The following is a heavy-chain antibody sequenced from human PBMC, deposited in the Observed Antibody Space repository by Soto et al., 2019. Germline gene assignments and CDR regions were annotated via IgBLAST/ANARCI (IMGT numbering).Heavy chain of an antibody. CDR2: ISAYNGNT. V-gene: IGHV1-18*01. CDR3: ARTHCTNGVCPVFAFDI. CDR1: GYTFTSYG. D-gene: IGHD2-8*01. J-gene: IGHJ3*02. Sequence: ASVKVSCKASGYTFTSYGISWVRQAPGQGLEWMGWISAYNGNTNYAQKLQGRVTMTTDTSTSTAYMELRSLRSDDTAVYYCARTHCTNGVCPVFAFDIWGQGTMVPVSS.